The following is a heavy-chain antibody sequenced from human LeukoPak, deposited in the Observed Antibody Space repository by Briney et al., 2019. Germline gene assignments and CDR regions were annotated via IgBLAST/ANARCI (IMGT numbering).Heavy chain of an antibody. Sequence: GGSLRLSCAASGFTFNSYSMNWVRQAPGKGLEWVSSISSSSSYIYYADSVKGRFTISRDNAKNSLYLQMNSLRAEDTAVYYCARQLDYYDSSGYGYWGQGTLVTVSS. D-gene: IGHD3-22*01. CDR1: GFTFNSYS. CDR3: ARQLDYYDSSGYGY. J-gene: IGHJ4*02. CDR2: ISSSSSYI. V-gene: IGHV3-21*01.